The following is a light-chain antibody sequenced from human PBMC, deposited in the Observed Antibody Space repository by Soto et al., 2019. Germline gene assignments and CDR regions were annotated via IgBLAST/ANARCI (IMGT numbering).Light chain of an antibody. CDR3: PQSNDYST. V-gene: IGKV1-5*01. Sequence: DIQMNHSPSTLSATVGDRVTITCRASESISRLLAWFQQKPGKAPNLLIYDASILQSGVPSRFSGSGSGTDFTLTISSLQPEDFVTYYCPQSNDYSTLG. J-gene: IGKJ2*01. CDR1: ESISRL. CDR2: DAS.